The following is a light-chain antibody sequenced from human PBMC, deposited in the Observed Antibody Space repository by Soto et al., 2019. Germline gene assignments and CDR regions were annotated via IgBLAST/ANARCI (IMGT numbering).Light chain of an antibody. V-gene: IGLV2-8*01. J-gene: IGLJ1*01. CDR3: TSYSGTNNYV. CDR1: SSDVGGYNF. Sequence: QSVLTQPPSASGSPGQSVTIPCTGTSSDVGGYNFVSWYQQHPGKAPKLIIYEVTKRPSGVPDRFSGSKSGNTASLTVSGLQAEDEADYYCTSYSGTNNYVFGTGTKVTGL. CDR2: EVT.